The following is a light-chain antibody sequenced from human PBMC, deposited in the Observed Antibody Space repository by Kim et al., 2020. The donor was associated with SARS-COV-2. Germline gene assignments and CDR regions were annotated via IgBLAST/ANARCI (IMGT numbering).Light chain of an antibody. J-gene: IGLJ2*01. V-gene: IGLV2-14*03. CDR1: SSDVGGYNY. CDR3: SSYTSSRTLV. Sequence: GQTITISCTGTSSDVGGYNYVSWYQQHPGKAPKLLIYDVSNRPSGVSNRFSGSKSGNTASLTISGLQAEDEADYYCSSYTSSRTLVFGGGTQLTVL. CDR2: DVS.